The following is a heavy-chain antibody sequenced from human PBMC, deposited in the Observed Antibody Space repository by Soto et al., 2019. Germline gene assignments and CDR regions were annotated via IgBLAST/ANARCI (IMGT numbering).Heavy chain of an antibody. CDR2: IWYDGSNK. J-gene: IGHJ2*01. Sequence: QVQLVESGGGVVQPGRSLRLSCAASGFTFSSYGMHWVRQAPGKGLEWVAVIWYDGSNKYYADSVKGRFTISRDNSKNTLYLQMNSLRAEDTAVYYCARADIVVVVSATYFDLWGRGTLVTVSS. V-gene: IGHV3-33*01. CDR3: ARADIVVVVSATYFDL. CDR1: GFTFSSYG. D-gene: IGHD2-15*01.